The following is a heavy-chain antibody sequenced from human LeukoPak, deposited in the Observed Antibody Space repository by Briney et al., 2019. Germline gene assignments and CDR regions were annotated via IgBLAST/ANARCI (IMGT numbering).Heavy chain of an antibody. D-gene: IGHD3-22*01. CDR2: ISGSGGST. CDR3: AKDRYYDSLRGYMDV. CDR1: GFTFSSYA. V-gene: IGHV3-23*01. J-gene: IGHJ6*03. Sequence: PGGSLRLSCAASGFTFSSYAMSWVRQAPGKGLEWVSAISGSGGSTYYADSVKGRFTISRDNSKNTLYLQMNSLRAEDTAVYYCAKDRYYDSLRGYMDVWGKGTTVTVSS.